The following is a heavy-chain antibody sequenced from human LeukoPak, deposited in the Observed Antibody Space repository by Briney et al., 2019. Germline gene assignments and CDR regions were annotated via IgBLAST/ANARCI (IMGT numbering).Heavy chain of an antibody. CDR1: GYTFTSYG. D-gene: IGHD2-2*02. J-gene: IGHJ4*02. CDR3: ARDGYCSSTSCYTEDLDY. V-gene: IGHV1-18*01. Sequence: ASVKVSCKASGYTFTSYGISWVRQAPGQGLEWMGWMNPNSGNTGYAQKLQGRVTMTTDTSTSTAYMELRSLRSDDTAVYYCARDGYCSSTSCYTEDLDYWGQGTLVTVSS. CDR2: MNPNSGNT.